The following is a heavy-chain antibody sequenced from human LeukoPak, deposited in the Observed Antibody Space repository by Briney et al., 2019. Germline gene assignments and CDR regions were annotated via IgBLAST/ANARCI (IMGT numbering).Heavy chain of an antibody. CDR2: ISGSGGST. CDR1: GFTFSSYA. D-gene: IGHD2-15*01. J-gene: IGHJ4*02. Sequence: PGGSLRLSCAASGFTFSSYAMSWVRQAPGKGLEWVSAISGSGGSTYYADSVKGRFTISRDNSKNTLYLQMNSLRAEDTAVYYCARDPLVVAARGGDYWGQGTLVTVSS. V-gene: IGHV3-23*01. CDR3: ARDPLVVAARGGDY.